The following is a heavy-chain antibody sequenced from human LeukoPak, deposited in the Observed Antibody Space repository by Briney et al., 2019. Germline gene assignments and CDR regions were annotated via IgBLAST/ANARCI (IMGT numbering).Heavy chain of an antibody. CDR2: FDPEDGET. J-gene: IGHJ4*02. CDR3: AREDDVDRSGWYFGGF. D-gene: IGHD6-19*01. CDR1: GYTLTELS. Sequence: ASVKVSCKVSGYTLTELSMHWVRQAPGKRLEWMGGFDPEDGETIYAQKFQGRVTMTEDTSTDTAYMPLSSLRSEDTAVYYCAREDDVDRSGWYFGGFWGQGPLVTVPS. V-gene: IGHV1-24*01.